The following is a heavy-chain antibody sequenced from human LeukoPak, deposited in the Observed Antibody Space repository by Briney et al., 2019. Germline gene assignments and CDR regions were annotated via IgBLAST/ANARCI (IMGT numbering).Heavy chain of an antibody. V-gene: IGHV1-18*01. J-gene: IGHJ4*02. CDR2: ISGYNGNT. Sequence: ASVKVSCKASGYTFTSYGISWVRQAPGQGLEWMGWISGYNGNTNYAQKLQGRVTMTTDTSTSTAYMELRSLRSDDTAVYYCASRIAAAGGFGYWGQGTLVTVSS. CDR1: GYTFTSYG. CDR3: ASRIAAAGGFGY. D-gene: IGHD6-13*01.